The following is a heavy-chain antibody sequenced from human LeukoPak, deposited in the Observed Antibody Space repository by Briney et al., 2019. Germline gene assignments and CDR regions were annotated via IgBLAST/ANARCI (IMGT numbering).Heavy chain of an antibody. CDR2: MNPNSGNT. CDR3: ARDREEYSSSSFDY. V-gene: IGHV1-8*01. D-gene: IGHD6-13*01. J-gene: IGHJ4*02. CDR1: GYTFTSYD. Sequence: ASVKVSCKASGYTFTSYDINRVRQATGQGLEWMGWMNPNSGNTGYAQKLQGRVTMTTDTSTSTAYMELRSLRSDDTAVYYCARDREEYSSSSFDYWGQGTLVTVSS.